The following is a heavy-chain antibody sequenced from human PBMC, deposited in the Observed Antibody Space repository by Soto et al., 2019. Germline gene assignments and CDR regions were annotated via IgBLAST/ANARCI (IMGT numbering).Heavy chain of an antibody. V-gene: IGHV3-23*01. Sequence: EEQLLESGGGLAQPGGSLRLSCAASGFTFRGYAMSWVRQAPGKGPEWVSGISGSGDSTYHAKSVKGRFIISRDNSKNTRYLEINSLRAEDTAVYYCAKAYGASHAPFDCWGQGTRVAVSS. CDR2: ISGSGDST. CDR1: GFTFRGYA. D-gene: IGHD2-21*01. J-gene: IGHJ4*02. CDR3: AKAYGASHAPFDC.